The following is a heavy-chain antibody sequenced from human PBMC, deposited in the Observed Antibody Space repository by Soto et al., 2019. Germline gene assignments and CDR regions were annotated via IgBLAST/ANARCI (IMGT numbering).Heavy chain of an antibody. CDR1: GFTFSTYS. Sequence: VGSLRLSCAASGFTFSTYSMNWVRQAPGKGLEWIAYITSSSSTIFYADSVKGRFTISRDNAKNSLYLQMNSLRDEDTCVYYCARDTGIEGSFDPWGQRTQVTVSS. J-gene: IGHJ5*02. V-gene: IGHV3-48*02. CDR3: ARDTGIEGSFDP. CDR2: ITSSSSTI.